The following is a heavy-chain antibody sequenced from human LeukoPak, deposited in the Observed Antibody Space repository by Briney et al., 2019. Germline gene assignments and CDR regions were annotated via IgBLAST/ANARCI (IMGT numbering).Heavy chain of an antibody. V-gene: IGHV3-21*01. CDR2: ISSSSSYI. D-gene: IGHD6-19*01. Sequence: GGSLRLSCAASGFTFSTYWMSWVRQAPGKGLEWVSSISSSSSYIYYADSVKGRFTISRDNAKNSLYLQMNSLRAEDTAVYYCARDGDSSGWYGGYYYYGMDVWGQGTTVTVSS. CDR3: ARDGDSSGWYGGYYYYGMDV. J-gene: IGHJ6*02. CDR1: GFTFSTYW.